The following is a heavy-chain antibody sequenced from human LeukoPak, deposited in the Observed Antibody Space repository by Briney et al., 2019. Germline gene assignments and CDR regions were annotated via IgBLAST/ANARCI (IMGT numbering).Heavy chain of an antibody. V-gene: IGHV3-23*01. Sequence: GGSLRLSCAASGFTFSNSAMTWVRQSPGKGLEWVSDISASGDTTHYADSVKGRFTISRDNSKHTLYLQMNSLRAEDTAVYYCARGYGDNDAFDIWGQGTMVTVSS. CDR2: ISASGDTT. D-gene: IGHD4-17*01. CDR1: GFTFSNSA. J-gene: IGHJ3*02. CDR3: ARGYGDNDAFDI.